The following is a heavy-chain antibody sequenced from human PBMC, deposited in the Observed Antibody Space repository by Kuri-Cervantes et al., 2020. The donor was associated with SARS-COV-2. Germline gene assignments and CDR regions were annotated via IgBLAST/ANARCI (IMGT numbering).Heavy chain of an antibody. V-gene: IGHV4-34*01. J-gene: IGHJ6*03. CDR1: GESFSGYY. D-gene: IGHD4-17*01. Sequence: ESLKISCDFYGESFSGYYWNWIRQSPGKGLEWIGEVNHRGSTNYNPSLKSRVTISVDTSSKQFSLNLSSVTAADTAVYYCARAYGFLRYIYYMDVWGRGTTVTVSS. CDR3: ARAYGFLRYIYYMDV. CDR2: VNHRGST.